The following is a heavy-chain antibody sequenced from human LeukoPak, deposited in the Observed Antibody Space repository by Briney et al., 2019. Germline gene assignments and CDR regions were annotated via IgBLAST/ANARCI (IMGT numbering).Heavy chain of an antibody. CDR1: GFTFDDYA. D-gene: IGHD5-18*01. J-gene: IGHJ3*02. V-gene: IGHV3-9*01. CDR3: AKLVDTAMHDAFDI. CDR2: ISWNSGSI. Sequence: PGGSLRLSCAASGFTFDDYAMHWVRQAPGKGLEWVSGISWNSGSIGYADSVKGRFTISRDNSKNSLYLQMNSLRTEDTALYYCAKLVDTAMHDAFDIWGQGTMVTVSS.